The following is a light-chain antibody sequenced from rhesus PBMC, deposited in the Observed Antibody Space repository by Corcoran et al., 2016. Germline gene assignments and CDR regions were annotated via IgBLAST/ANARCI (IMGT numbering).Light chain of an antibody. Sequence: DIQMTQSPSSLSASVGDRVTITCQASQGISNWLAWYQQKPGKAPKLLIYAASSLQSGVPSRFSGSGSGTEFPLTIISLQPEDFATYYGQQHNSNPYSFGQGTKVEIK. CDR3: QQHNSNPYS. V-gene: IGKV1-33*02. CDR2: AAS. J-gene: IGKJ2*01. CDR1: QGISNW.